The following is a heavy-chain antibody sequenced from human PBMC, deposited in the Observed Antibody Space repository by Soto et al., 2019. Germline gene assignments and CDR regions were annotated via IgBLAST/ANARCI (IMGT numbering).Heavy chain of an antibody. CDR3: ARDLFSSYDNDAFDI. J-gene: IGHJ3*02. CDR1: GFTFDDYG. D-gene: IGHD5-12*01. CDR2: INWNGGST. Sequence: AGSLRLSCAASGFTFDDYGMSWVRQAPGKGLEWVSGINWNGGSTGYADSVKGRFTISRDNAKNSLYLQMNSLRAEDTALYYCARDLFSSYDNDAFDIWGQGTMVTVSS. V-gene: IGHV3-20*04.